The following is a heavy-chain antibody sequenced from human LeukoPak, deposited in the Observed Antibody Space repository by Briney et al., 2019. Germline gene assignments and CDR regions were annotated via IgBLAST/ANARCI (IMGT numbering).Heavy chain of an antibody. CDR3: ARGENYYYDSSGYYTF. D-gene: IGHD3-22*01. V-gene: IGHV1-69*05. CDR1: GGTFSSYA. Sequence: ASVKVSCKASGGTFSSYAICWVRQAPGHGLEWMGRIIPIFGTANNAQKFQGRVTITTDESTSTAYMELSSPRSEDTAVYYCARGENYYYDSSGYYTFWGQGTLVTVSS. J-gene: IGHJ4*02. CDR2: IIPIFGTA.